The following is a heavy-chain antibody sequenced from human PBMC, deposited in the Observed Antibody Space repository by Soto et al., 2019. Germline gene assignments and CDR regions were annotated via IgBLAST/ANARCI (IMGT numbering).Heavy chain of an antibody. D-gene: IGHD3-3*01. CDR1: GGSFSGYY. CDR2: INHSGST. Sequence: SETLCLTCAVYGGSFSGYYWSWIRQPPGKGLEWIGEINHSGSTNYNPSLKSRVTISVDTYKNQFSLKLSSVTAADTAVYYCARARARFWSGDCFDYCGKGTLVT. V-gene: IGHV4-34*01. CDR3: ARARARFWSGDCFDY. J-gene: IGHJ4*02.